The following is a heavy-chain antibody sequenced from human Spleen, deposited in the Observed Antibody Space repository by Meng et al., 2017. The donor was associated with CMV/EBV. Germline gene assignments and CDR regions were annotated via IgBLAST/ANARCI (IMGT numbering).Heavy chain of an antibody. CDR2: IYSGGSAT. V-gene: IGHV3-23*03. Sequence: GGSLRLSCAASGFAFSTYAMSWVRQAPGKGLEWVSVIYSGGSATYYADSMKGRFTISRDNAKNTLYLQMNSLRAEDTAVYYCARDWSGSDDYWGQGTLVTVSS. D-gene: IGHD1-26*01. J-gene: IGHJ4*02. CDR1: GFAFSTYA. CDR3: ARDWSGSDDY.